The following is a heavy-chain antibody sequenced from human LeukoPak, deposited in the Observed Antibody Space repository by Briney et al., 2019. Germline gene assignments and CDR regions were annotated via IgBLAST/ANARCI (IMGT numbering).Heavy chain of an antibody. CDR3: ARDGGITGTTGFDY. CDR2: ISTVGDT. Sequence: GGSLRLSCAASGFTFSNYDMHWVRQTTGKALEWVSAISTVGDTFYADSVKGRFTISRDNAKNSLYLQMNSLRAEDTAVYYCARDGGITGTTGFDYWGQGTLVTVSS. V-gene: IGHV3-13*01. J-gene: IGHJ4*02. CDR1: GFTFSNYD. D-gene: IGHD1-7*01.